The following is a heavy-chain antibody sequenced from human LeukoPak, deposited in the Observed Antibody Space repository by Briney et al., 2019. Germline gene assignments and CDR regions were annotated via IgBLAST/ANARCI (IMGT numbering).Heavy chain of an antibody. V-gene: IGHV4-34*01. CDR1: GGSFSGYY. J-gene: IGHJ4*02. Sequence: PSETLSLTCAVYGGSFSGYYWSWIRQPPGKGLEWIGEINHSGSTNYNPSLKSRVTISVDTSKNQFSLKLSSVTAADTAVYYCARANVAGDYYGSGSYYLDYWGQGTLVTVSS. CDR2: INHSGST. D-gene: IGHD3-10*01. CDR3: ARANVAGDYYGSGSYYLDY.